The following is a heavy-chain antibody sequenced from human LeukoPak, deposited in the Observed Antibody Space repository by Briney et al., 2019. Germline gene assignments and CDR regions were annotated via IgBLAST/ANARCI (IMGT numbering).Heavy chain of an antibody. J-gene: IGHJ5*02. CDR1: GFTFSNAW. D-gene: IGHD6-13*01. Sequence: GGSLRLSCAASGFTFSNAWMSWVRQAPGKGLEWVSAISGSGGSTYYADSMKGRFTISRDNSKNTLYLQMNSLRAEDTAVYYCAKERDPSSSWWGWFDPWGQGTLVTVSS. CDR2: ISGSGGST. V-gene: IGHV3-23*01. CDR3: AKERDPSSSWWGWFDP.